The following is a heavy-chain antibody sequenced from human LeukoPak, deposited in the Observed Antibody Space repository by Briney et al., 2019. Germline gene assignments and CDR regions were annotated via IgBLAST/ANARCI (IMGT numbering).Heavy chain of an antibody. CDR2: IRYDGSNK. D-gene: IGHD3-9*01. V-gene: IGHV3-30*02. CDR1: GFTFSSYG. J-gene: IGHJ4*02. Sequence: GGSLRLSCAASGFTFSSYGMHWVRQAPGKGLEWVAFIRYDGSNKYYADSVKGRFTISRDNSKNTLYLQMNSLRAEDTAVYYCAKDREGILTGPLDYWGQGTLVTVSS. CDR3: AKDREGILTGPLDY.